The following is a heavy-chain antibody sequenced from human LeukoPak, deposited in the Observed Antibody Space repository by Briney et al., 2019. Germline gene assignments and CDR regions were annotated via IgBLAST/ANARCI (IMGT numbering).Heavy chain of an antibody. Sequence: SETLSLTCTVSGGSISSSSYYWGWIRQPPGKGLEWIGTLFYSGNTYYNPSLKSRVTISVDTSKNQFSLRLNSVTAADTAVYYCLNRGDYWGQGTLVTVSS. CDR1: GGSISSSSYY. CDR3: LNRGDY. CDR2: LFYSGNT. J-gene: IGHJ4*02. V-gene: IGHV4-39*01.